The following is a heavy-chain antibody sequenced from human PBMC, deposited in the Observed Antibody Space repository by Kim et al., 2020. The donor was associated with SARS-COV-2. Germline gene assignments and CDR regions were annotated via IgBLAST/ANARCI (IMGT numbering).Heavy chain of an antibody. V-gene: IGHV3-33*01. CDR3: ARDQGGSYDY. CDR1: GFSFSSYG. Sequence: GGSLRLSCAASGFSFSSYGMHWVRQAPGKGLEWVAVIYYGGSNKYYADSVKGRFIFSRDNSKNTLYLQMNSLRAEDTAIYYCARDQGGSYDYWGHGTLVT. D-gene: IGHD1-26*01. CDR2: IYYGGSNK. J-gene: IGHJ4*01.